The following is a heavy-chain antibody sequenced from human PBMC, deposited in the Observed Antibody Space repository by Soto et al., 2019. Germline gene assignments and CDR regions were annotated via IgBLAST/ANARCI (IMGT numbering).Heavy chain of an antibody. CDR3: ARSAMIVGARWFDP. D-gene: IGHD3-22*01. CDR1: GYTFTSYA. V-gene: IGHV1-3*01. Sequence: QVPLVQSGAEVKKPGASVKVSCKASGYTFTSYAMHWVRQAPGQRLEWMGWINAGNGNTKYSQKFQGRVTITRDTSASTAYMELSSLRSEDTAVYYCARSAMIVGARWFDPWGQGTLVTVSS. J-gene: IGHJ5*02. CDR2: INAGNGNT.